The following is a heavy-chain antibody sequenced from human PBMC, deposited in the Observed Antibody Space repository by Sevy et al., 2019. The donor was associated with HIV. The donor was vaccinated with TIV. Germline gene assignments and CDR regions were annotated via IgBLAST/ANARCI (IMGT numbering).Heavy chain of an antibody. Sequence: GGSLRFSCAASGFTFSDYYMNWVRQAPGKGLEWVSSISGRSSYIHYADSVRGRFTISRDNAKNSLYLQMNSLRADDTAVYFCARDGGCSSTSCLLYFDSWGQRALVTVSS. CDR3: ARDGGCSSTSCLLYFDS. CDR2: ISGRSSYI. D-gene: IGHD2-2*01. CDR1: GFTFSDYY. V-gene: IGHV3-21*06. J-gene: IGHJ4*02.